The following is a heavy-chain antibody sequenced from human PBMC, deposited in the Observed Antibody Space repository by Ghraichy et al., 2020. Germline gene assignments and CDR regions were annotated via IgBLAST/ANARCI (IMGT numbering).Heavy chain of an antibody. CDR3: ASTFDSGWPRYFDL. CDR2: IYSGDST. CDR1: GFTVNNKY. J-gene: IGHJ2*01. D-gene: IGHD6-19*01. V-gene: IGHV3-53*01. Sequence: SLRLSCTASGFTVNNKYMSWVRQAPGKGLEWVSLIYSGDSTFYADSVKGRFTISRDNSDNTLYLQVNSLRAEDTAVYYCASTFDSGWPRYFDLWGRGTLVTVSS.